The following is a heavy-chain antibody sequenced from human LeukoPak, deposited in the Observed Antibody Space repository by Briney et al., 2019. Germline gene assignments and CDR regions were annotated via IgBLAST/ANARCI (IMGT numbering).Heavy chain of an antibody. CDR3: ATAEVGATSPDFDY. CDR1: GYTLTELS. D-gene: IGHD1-26*01. V-gene: IGHV1-24*01. CDR2: FDPEDGET. J-gene: IGHJ4*02. Sequence: ASVKVSCKVSGYTLTELSMHWVRQAPGKGLEWMGGFDPEDGETIYAQKSQGRVTMTEDTSTDTAYMELSSLRSEDTAVYYCATAEVGATSPDFDYWGQGTLVTVSS.